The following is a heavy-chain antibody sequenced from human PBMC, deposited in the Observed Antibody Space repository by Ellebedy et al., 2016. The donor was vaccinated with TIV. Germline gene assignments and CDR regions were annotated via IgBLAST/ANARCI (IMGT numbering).Heavy chain of an antibody. V-gene: IGHV4-30-4*01. D-gene: IGHD3-10*02. CDR1: GGSVSSGDYY. Sequence: MPSETLSLTCTVSGGSVSSGDYYRSWIRQPPGKGLEWVGYIDYSGSTYYNPSLKSRLMISVDTSRNQFSLKLSSATAADTAVYYCARARFGELFYYYYGIDVWGQGTTVTVSS. CDR3: ARARFGELFYYYYGIDV. CDR2: IDYSGST. J-gene: IGHJ6*02.